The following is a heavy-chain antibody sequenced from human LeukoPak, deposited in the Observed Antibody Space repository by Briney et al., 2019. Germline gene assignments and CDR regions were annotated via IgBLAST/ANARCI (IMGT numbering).Heavy chain of an antibody. CDR2: ISSSGST. CDR1: GGSISSSSYY. V-gene: IGHV4-61*02. D-gene: IGHD2-15*01. Sequence: SETLSLTCTVSGGSISSSSYYWGWIRQPAGKGLEWIGRISSSGSTNYNPSLKSRVTISVDTSKNQFSLKLSSVTAADTAVYYCARDFRSGNSFFDYWGQGTLVTVSS. CDR3: ARDFRSGNSFFDY. J-gene: IGHJ4*02.